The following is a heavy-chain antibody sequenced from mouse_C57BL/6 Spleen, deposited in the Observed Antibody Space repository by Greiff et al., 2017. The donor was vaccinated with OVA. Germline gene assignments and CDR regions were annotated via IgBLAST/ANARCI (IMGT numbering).Heavy chain of an antibody. CDR3: ARPPTGTEAWFAY. D-gene: IGHD4-1*02. CDR2: IDPSDSYT. J-gene: IGHJ3*01. CDR1: GYTFTSYW. Sequence: VQLQQPGAELVMPGASVKLSCKASGYTFTSYWMHWVKQRPGQGLEWIGEIDPSDSYTNYNQKFKGKSTLTVDKSSSTAYMQLSSLTSEDSAVYYCARPPTGTEAWFAYWGQGTLVTVSA. V-gene: IGHV1-69*01.